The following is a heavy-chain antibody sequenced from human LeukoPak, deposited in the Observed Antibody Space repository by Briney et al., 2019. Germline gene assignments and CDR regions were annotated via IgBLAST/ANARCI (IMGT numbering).Heavy chain of an antibody. J-gene: IGHJ4*02. D-gene: IGHD6-19*01. CDR1: GFTFSSYD. V-gene: IGHV3-13*01. CDR2: IGTADDT. CDR3: AKDFVAAVAGRAFDY. Sequence: GGSLRLSCAASGFTFSSYDMHWVRQATGKGLEWVSAIGTADDTYYPGSVKGRFTISRDNSKNTLYLQMNSLRAEDTAVYYCAKDFVAAVAGRAFDYWGQGTLVTVSS.